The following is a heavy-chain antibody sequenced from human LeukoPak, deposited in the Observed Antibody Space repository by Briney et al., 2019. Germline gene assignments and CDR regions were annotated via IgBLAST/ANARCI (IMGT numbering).Heavy chain of an antibody. CDR1: GFTFSSYG. CDR3: ARVREVAYYYYYMDV. CDR2: ISYDGSNK. D-gene: IGHD5-24*01. V-gene: IGHV3-30*03. Sequence: PGRSLRLSCAASGFTFSSYGMHWVRQAPGKGLEWVAVISYDGSNKYYADSVKGRFTISRDNSKNTLYLQMNSLRTEDTAVYYCARVREVAYYYYYMDVWGKGTTVTVSS. J-gene: IGHJ6*03.